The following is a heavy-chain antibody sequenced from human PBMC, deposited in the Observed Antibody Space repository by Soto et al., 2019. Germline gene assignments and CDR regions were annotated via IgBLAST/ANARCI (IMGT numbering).Heavy chain of an antibody. CDR1: GFTFSSYS. J-gene: IGHJ3*02. Sequence: GGSLRLSCAASGFTFSSYSMNWVRQAPGKGLEWVSPISSSSSYIYYADSVKGRFTISRDNAKNSLYLQMNSLRAEDTAVYYCSTDLHYYDYIWGSYRYQRAFDIWGQGTMVTVSS. CDR2: ISSSSSYI. CDR3: STDLHYYDYIWGSYRYQRAFDI. V-gene: IGHV3-21*04. D-gene: IGHD3-16*02.